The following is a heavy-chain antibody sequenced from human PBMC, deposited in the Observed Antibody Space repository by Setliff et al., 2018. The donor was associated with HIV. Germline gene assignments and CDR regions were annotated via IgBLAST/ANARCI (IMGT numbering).Heavy chain of an antibody. D-gene: IGHD3-10*01. V-gene: IGHV4-31*03. Sequence: SETLSLTCTVSGGSINSGGYYWSWIRQLPGKGLEWIGYISYSGNTYYNPSLRSRVTMSVDTSTNQFSLKLKSVTAADTALYYCARLVRGGSGHYFDYWGQGKLVTVSS. CDR3: ARLVRGGSGHYFDY. J-gene: IGHJ4*02. CDR2: ISYSGNT. CDR1: GGSINSGGYY.